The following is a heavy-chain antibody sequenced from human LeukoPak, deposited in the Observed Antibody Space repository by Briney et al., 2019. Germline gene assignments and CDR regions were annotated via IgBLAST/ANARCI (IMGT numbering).Heavy chain of an antibody. CDR1: GGSINFYY. Sequence: SQTLSLTCTVSGGSINFYYWSWIRQPAGKGLEWIGRIYSTGSANYSPSLKSRVTMSVDKSKNQFSLNLSSVTAADTAVYYCARGIADPYSFDSWGQGTLVTVSS. D-gene: IGHD6-13*01. CDR3: ARGIADPYSFDS. J-gene: IGHJ4*02. CDR2: IYSTGSA. V-gene: IGHV4-4*07.